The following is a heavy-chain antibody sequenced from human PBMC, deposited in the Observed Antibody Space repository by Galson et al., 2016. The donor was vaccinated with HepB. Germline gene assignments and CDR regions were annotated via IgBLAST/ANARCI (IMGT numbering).Heavy chain of an antibody. CDR1: GFTFSSYS. D-gene: IGHD4-17*01. J-gene: IGHJ4*02. CDR3: ARSNDYGDYYFDY. Sequence: SLRLSRAASGFTFSSYSMNWVRQAPGKGLEWASSISSSSSYIYYADSVKGRFTISRDNAKNSLYLQMNSLRAEDTAVYYCARSNDYGDYYFDYWGQGTLVTVSS. CDR2: ISSSSSYI. V-gene: IGHV3-21*01.